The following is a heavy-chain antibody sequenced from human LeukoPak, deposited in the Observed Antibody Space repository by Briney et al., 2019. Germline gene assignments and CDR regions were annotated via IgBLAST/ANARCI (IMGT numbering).Heavy chain of an antibody. CDR3: ATYRQVLLPFES. D-gene: IGHD2-8*02. V-gene: IGHV3-23*01. J-gene: IGHJ4*02. CDR2: IFPSGGEI. CDR1: GFTFSTFA. Sequence: PGGSLRLSCAASGFTFSTFAMIWVRQPPGKGLEWVSSIFPSGGEIHYADSVGGRFTISRDNSKSTLSLQMNSLRAEDTAIYYCATYRQVLLPFESWGQGTLVTVSS.